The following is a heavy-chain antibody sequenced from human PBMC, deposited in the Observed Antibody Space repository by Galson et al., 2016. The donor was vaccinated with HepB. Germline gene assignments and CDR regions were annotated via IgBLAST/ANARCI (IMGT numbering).Heavy chain of an antibody. J-gene: IGHJ6*01. D-gene: IGHD1-1*01. Sequence: TLSLTCSVSGGSIRSYDHYWTWIRQTPGKGLEWIGSIFYSGTDYYRTSLKRRLTISIDASKNRFSLRLTSVTAADTAVYFCARVHTYGQLYYYYGFDVWGRGTTVTVSS. CDR2: IFYSGTD. CDR3: ARVHTYGQLYYYYGFDV. V-gene: IGHV4-30-4*01. CDR1: GGSIRSYDHY.